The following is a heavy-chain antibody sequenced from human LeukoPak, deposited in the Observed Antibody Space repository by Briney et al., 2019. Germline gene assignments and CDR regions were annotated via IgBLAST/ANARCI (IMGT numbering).Heavy chain of an antibody. CDR3: VRVVHITANYPFDY. V-gene: IGHV3-7*05. J-gene: IGHJ4*02. CDR2: IEEDGSEK. CDR1: GFTFSRYW. D-gene: IGHD2-21*01. Sequence: GGSLRLSCAASGFTFSRYWMSWVRQAPGKGLEWVASIEEDGSEKYYVDSVKGRCTISRDSAKNTLYLQMNSLRVEDTAVYYCVRVVHITANYPFDYWGQGTLVTVSS.